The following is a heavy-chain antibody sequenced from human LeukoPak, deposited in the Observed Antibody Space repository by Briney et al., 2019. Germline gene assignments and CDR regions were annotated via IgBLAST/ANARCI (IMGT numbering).Heavy chain of an antibody. CDR1: GGSISNYY. D-gene: IGHD3-9*01. CDR3: AGGFDWLSVI. Sequence: PSETLSLTCTVSGGSISNYYWTWLRQSPGKGLEWIGNIYLNGNTNYNPSLKSRVAISIDTSKKQFSLNMSSVTAADTAVFYCAGGFDWLSVIWGQGTMVTVSS. V-gene: IGHV4-59*01. J-gene: IGHJ3*02. CDR2: IYLNGNT.